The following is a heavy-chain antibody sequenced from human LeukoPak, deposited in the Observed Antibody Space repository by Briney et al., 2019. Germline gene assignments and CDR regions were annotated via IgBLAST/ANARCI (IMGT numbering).Heavy chain of an antibody. CDR2: INPNSGGT. CDR3: ARDLYLGTYNLDY. J-gene: IGHJ4*02. D-gene: IGHD1-1*01. CDR1: GYTFTGYY. V-gene: IGHV1-2*02. Sequence: ASVKVSCKASGYTFTGYYMHWVRQAPGQGLEWIGWINPNSGGTNYAQKFQGRVTMTRDTSISTAYMELSRLRSDDTAVYYCARDLYLGTYNLDYWGQGTLVTVSS.